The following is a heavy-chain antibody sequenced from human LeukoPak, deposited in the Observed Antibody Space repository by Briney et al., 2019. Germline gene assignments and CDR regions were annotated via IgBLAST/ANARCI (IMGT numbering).Heavy chain of an antibody. CDR2: IYYSGST. D-gene: IGHD2-2*01. J-gene: IGHJ5*02. Sequence: SETLSLTCTVSGGSISSYYWSWIRQPPGKGLEWIGYIYYSGSTYYNPSLKSRVTISVDTSKNQFSLKLSSVTAADTAVYYCARGRANYCSSTSCYRYNWFDPWGQGTLVTVSS. CDR1: GGSISSYY. CDR3: ARGRANYCSSTSCYRYNWFDP. V-gene: IGHV4-30-4*08.